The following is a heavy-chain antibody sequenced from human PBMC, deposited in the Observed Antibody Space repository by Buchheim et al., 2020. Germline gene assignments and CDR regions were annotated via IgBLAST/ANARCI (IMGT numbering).Heavy chain of an antibody. CDR3: AREGSGSTYYYSGMDV. D-gene: IGHD3-10*01. J-gene: IGHJ6*02. Sequence: VQLVESGGGLVQPGGSLRLSCAVSGFTFSSYWMTWVRQAPGKGLEWVSNIKQDGSEKYYVDSVKGRFTIPRDNARNSLYLQMNSLRVEDTAVYYCAREGSGSTYYYSGMDVWGQGTT. V-gene: IGHV3-7*01. CDR2: IKQDGSEK. CDR1: GFTFSSYW.